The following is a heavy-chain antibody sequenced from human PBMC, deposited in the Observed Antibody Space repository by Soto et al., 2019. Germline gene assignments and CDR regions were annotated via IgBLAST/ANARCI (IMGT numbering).Heavy chain of an antibody. CDR1: GFTFSSYV. CDR3: AKEGALGLYYFDC. V-gene: IGHV3-23*01. CDR2: ISAGGGST. D-gene: IGHD3-10*01. J-gene: IGHJ4*02. Sequence: EVQLLDSGGGLVQPGGSLRLSCAASGFTFSSYVMSWVRQAPGKGLEWVSTISAGGGSTYYADSVKGRFTISRDNSKNTLYLQMNSLRPEDTAVYYCAKEGALGLYYFDCWGQGSLVTVSS.